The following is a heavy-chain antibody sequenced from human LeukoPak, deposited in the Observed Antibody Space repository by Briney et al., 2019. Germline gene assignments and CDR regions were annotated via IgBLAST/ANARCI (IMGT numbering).Heavy chain of an antibody. CDR3: ARGCGGDCYRAFDI. V-gene: IGHV3-7*03. Sequence: GGSLRLSCAASGFTVSSNYMSWVRQAPGKGLEWVANIKQDGSEKYYVDSVKGRFTISRDNAKNSLYLQMNSLRAEDTAVYYCARGCGGDCYRAFDIWGQGTMVTVSS. J-gene: IGHJ3*02. CDR2: IKQDGSEK. CDR1: GFTVSSNY. D-gene: IGHD2-21*02.